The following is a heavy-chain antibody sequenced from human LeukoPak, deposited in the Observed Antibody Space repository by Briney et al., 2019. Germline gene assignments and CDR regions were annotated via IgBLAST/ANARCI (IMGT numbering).Heavy chain of an antibody. J-gene: IGHJ4*02. Sequence: PGGSLRLSCAASGFTFEEHAMHWVRQAPGKGLEWVSSITRNSGRIAYADSVKGRFTISRDNAKNSLYLQMNSLRVEDTAFYYCAKVLLPRAITPLDDWGQGILVTVSS. CDR3: AKVLLPRAITPLDD. CDR1: GFTFEEHA. CDR2: ITRNSGRI. D-gene: IGHD2-15*01. V-gene: IGHV3-9*01.